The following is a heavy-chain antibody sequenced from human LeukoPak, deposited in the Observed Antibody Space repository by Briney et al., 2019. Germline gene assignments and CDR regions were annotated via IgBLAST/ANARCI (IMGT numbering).Heavy chain of an antibody. CDR3: ARGLDSSSWYDYYYMDV. CDR2: MNPNSGNT. V-gene: IGHV1-8*03. CDR1: GYTLTSYD. D-gene: IGHD6-13*01. Sequence: ASVKVSCKASGYTLTSYDINWVRQATGQGLEWMGWMNPNSGNTGYAQKFQGRVTITRNTSISTAYMELSSLRSEDTAVYYCARGLDSSSWYDYYYMDVWGKGTTVTVSS. J-gene: IGHJ6*03.